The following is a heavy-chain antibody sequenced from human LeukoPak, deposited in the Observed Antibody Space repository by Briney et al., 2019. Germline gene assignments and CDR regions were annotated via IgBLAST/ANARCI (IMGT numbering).Heavy chain of an antibody. V-gene: IGHV3-23*01. CDR1: GFTFNIYV. Sequence: GGSLRLSCAASGFTFNIYVLAWVRQAPGKGLEWVSSTSGSGETTYYADSVKGRFTISRDNSKNNLYLKMTNLRAEDTGVYFCAKARVLSSFDSWGQGTLVTVSS. D-gene: IGHD3-16*02. J-gene: IGHJ4*02. CDR2: TSGSGETT. CDR3: AKARVLSSFDS.